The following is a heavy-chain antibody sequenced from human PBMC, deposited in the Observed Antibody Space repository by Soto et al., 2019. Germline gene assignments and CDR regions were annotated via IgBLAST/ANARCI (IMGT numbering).Heavy chain of an antibody. CDR2: IYSGGST. J-gene: IGHJ3*02. Sequence: EVQLVESGGGLIQPGGSLRLSCAASGFTVSSNHMSWVRQAPGKGLEWVSLIYSGGSTYYADSVKGRFTISRDNSENPLYLQMNSLRAEDTAVYYCAIRRGYRRDDSAFAIWGKGTMVTVSS. CDR3: AIRRGYRRDDSAFAI. D-gene: IGHD5-12*01. V-gene: IGHV3-53*01. CDR1: GFTVSSNH.